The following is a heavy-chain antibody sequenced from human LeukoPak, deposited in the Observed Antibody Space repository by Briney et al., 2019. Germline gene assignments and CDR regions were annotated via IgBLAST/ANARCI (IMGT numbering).Heavy chain of an antibody. CDR3: ARDSSYYDFWSGGDLRPTLDY. Sequence: QPGRSLRLSCAASGFTFSSYSMNWVRQAPGKGLEWVSYISSSSSTIYYADSVKGRFTISRDNAKNSLYLQMNSLRAEDTAVYYCARDSSYYDFWSGGDLRPTLDYWGQGTLVTVSS. CDR2: ISSSSSTI. V-gene: IGHV3-48*04. J-gene: IGHJ4*02. CDR1: GFTFSSYS. D-gene: IGHD3-3*01.